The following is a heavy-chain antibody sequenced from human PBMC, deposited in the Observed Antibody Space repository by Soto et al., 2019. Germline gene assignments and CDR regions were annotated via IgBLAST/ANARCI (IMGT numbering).Heavy chain of an antibody. CDR3: ARERDGTTPLYGMDV. J-gene: IGHJ6*02. V-gene: IGHV1-69*13. Sequence: SVKVSCKASGGTFSSYAISWVRQAPGQGLGWMGGIIPIFGTANYAQKFQGRVTITADESTSTAYMELSSLRSEDTAVYYCARERDGTTPLYGMDVWGQGTTVTVSS. CDR2: IIPIFGTA. D-gene: IGHD4-17*01. CDR1: GGTFSSYA.